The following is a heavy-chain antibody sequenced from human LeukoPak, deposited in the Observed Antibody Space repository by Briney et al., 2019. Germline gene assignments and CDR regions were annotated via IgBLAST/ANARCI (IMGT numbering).Heavy chain of an antibody. J-gene: IGHJ4*02. V-gene: IGHV1-2*02. D-gene: IGHD5-12*01. CDR2: INPNSGGT. CDR1: GYTFTGYY. Sequence: ASVKVSCKASGYTFTGYYMHWVRQAPGQGLEWMGWINPNSGGTNYAQKFQGRVTMTRDTSISTAYMELTGLRSDDTTIYYCTRSQIRLGFFDYWGQGTLVTVSS. CDR3: TRSQIRLGFFDY.